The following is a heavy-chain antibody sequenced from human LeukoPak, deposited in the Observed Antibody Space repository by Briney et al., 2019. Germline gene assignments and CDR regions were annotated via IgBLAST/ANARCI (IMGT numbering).Heavy chain of an antibody. CDR2: INHSGST. CDR3: ARGWSSSWYYVGY. CDR1: GGSFSGYY. Sequence: SETLSLTCAVYGGSFSGYYWSWIRQPPGKGLEWIGEINHSGSTNYNPSLKSRVTISVDTSKNQFSLKLSSVTAADTAVYYCARGWSSSWYYVGYWGQGTLVTVSS. V-gene: IGHV4-34*01. J-gene: IGHJ4*02. D-gene: IGHD6-13*01.